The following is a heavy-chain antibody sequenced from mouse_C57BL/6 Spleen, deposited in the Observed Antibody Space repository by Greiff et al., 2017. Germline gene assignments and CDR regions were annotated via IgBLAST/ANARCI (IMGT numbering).Heavy chain of an antibody. J-gene: IGHJ4*01. Sequence: QVQLKESGPELVKPGASVKISCKASGYAFSSSWMNWVKQRPGKGLEWIGRIYPGDGDPNYNGKFKGKATLTADKASSTAYMQLSSLTSEDSAFYFCARDYGSTYYAMDYWGQGTSVTVSS. CDR2: IYPGDGDP. D-gene: IGHD1-1*01. V-gene: IGHV1-82*01. CDR1: GYAFSSSW. CDR3: ARDYGSTYYAMDY.